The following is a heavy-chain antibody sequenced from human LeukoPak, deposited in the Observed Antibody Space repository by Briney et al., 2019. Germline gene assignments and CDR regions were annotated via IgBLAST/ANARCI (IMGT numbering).Heavy chain of an antibody. J-gene: IGHJ2*01. Sequence: GGSLRLSCAASGFTFSSYDMHWVRQATGKGLEWVSGFGTAGDSYYPDSVKGRFTISRENAKNSSYLQMNSLRAGDTAVYYCARGGWSHNNWYFDLWGRGTLVTVSS. V-gene: IGHV3-13*04. CDR1: GFTFSSYD. D-gene: IGHD6-19*01. CDR2: FGTAGDS. CDR3: ARGGWSHNNWYFDL.